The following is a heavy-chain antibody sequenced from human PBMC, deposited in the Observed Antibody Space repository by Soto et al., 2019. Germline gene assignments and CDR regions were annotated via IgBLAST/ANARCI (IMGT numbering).Heavy chain of an antibody. D-gene: IGHD3-22*01. CDR3: ARCPKYYYDSSGYYLRREGDYYGMDV. CDR1: GYTFTSYG. CDR2: ISAYNGNT. Sequence: ASVKVSCKASGYTFTSYGISWVRQAPGQGLEWMGWISAYNGNTNYAQKVRGRVAMTTDTSTGTAYMGLSGLRFDDTAVYYCARCPKYYYDSSGYYLRREGDYYGMDVWGQGTTVTVSS. J-gene: IGHJ6*02. V-gene: IGHV1-18*01.